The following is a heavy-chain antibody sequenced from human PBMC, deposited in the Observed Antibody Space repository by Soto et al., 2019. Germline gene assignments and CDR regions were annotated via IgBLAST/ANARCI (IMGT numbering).Heavy chain of an antibody. D-gene: IGHD3-10*01. CDR2: IYHSGST. CDR1: GDSINSDNW. CDR3: ARHVYGSGVVRYFDL. V-gene: IGHV4-4*02. Sequence: PSETLSLTCAVSGDSINSDNWWSWVRQPPGKGLEWIGEIYHSGSTNYNPSLKSRVVISVDKSKNQFFLKLTSVTAADTAVYYCARHVYGSGVVRYFDLWGRGTLVTVSS. J-gene: IGHJ2*01.